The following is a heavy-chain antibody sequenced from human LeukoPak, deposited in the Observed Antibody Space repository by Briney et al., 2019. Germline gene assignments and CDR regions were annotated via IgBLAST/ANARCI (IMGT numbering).Heavy chain of an antibody. V-gene: IGHV3-21*01. CDR2: ISSDSSYI. CDR3: VRGSYGAYDY. CDR1: GFNFNTYT. J-gene: IGHJ4*02. D-gene: IGHD4-17*01. Sequence: GGSLRLSCAASGFNFNTYTVNWVRQAPGKGLEWVSSISSDSSYIYYADAVQGRFTVSRDNAKYSLYLQMNSLRAEDTAVYYCVRGSYGAYDYWGQGSLVTVSS.